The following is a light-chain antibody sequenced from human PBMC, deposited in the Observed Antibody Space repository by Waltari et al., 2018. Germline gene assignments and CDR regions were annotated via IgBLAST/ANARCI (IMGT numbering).Light chain of an antibody. V-gene: IGKV3-11*01. J-gene: IGKJ5*01. CDR2: DAS. CDR3: QQRSNWPIT. Sequence: EIVLTQSPATLSLSPGDSATLSCRASQSISSYLAWFQQKPGQAPRLLIYDASNRATGFPARFTGSGSGTDFTLTISSLEPEDFAVYYCQQRSNWPITFGQGTRLEIK. CDR1: QSISSY.